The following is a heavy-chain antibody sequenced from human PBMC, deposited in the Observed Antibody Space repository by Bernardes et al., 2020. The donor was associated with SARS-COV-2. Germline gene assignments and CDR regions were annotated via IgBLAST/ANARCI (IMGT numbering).Heavy chain of an antibody. D-gene: IGHD3-10*01. J-gene: IGHJ4*02. CDR1: GLTFSSYG. Sequence: GGSLRLSCVASGLTFSSYGFHWVRQAPGKGLEWVAVIWFDGSKKYYSDSVKGRFTISRDDSKKAIYLQMNSLRVEDTAMYYCVSSGSIDYWGQGALVTVSS. CDR3: VSSGSIDY. V-gene: IGHV3-33*03. CDR2: IWFDGSKK.